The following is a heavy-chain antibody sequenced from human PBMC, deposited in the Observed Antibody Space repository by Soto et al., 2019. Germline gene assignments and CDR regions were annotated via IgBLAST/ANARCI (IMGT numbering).Heavy chain of an antibody. D-gene: IGHD2-8*02. CDR2: IKQDGSEK. J-gene: IGHJ3*02. V-gene: IGHV3-7*01. CDR1: GFTFSSYW. CDR3: RLDWGNAFDI. Sequence: GGSLRLSCAASGFTFSSYWMSWVRQAPGKGLEWVANIKQDGSEKYYVDSVKGRFTISRDNAKNSLYLQMNSLRAEDSAVYYCRLDWGNAFDIWGQGTMVTVSS.